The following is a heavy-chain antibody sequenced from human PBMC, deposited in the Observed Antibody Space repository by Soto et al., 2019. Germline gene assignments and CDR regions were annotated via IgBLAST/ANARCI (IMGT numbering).Heavy chain of an antibody. Sequence: QVQLVQSGAEVKKPGASGKVSCKASGYTFTSYDINWVRQATGQGLEWMGWMNPNSGNTGYAQKFQGSVTMTRSTSISTAYMELSSLRSEDTAVYYCARGTQWLVPLVRWGQGTLVTVSS. CDR1: GYTFTSYD. J-gene: IGHJ4*02. CDR2: MNPNSGNT. CDR3: ARGTQWLVPLVR. V-gene: IGHV1-8*01. D-gene: IGHD6-19*01.